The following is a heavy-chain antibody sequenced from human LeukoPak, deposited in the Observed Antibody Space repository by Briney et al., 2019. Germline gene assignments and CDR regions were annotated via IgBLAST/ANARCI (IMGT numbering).Heavy chain of an antibody. V-gene: IGHV4-4*07. Sequence: PSETLSLTCTVSGGSISSYYWSWIRQPAGKGLEWIGRIYTSGSTNYNPSLKSRATMSVDTSKNQFSLKLSSVTAADTAVYYCARGKLYWSGYYTTHYYYMDVWGKGTTVTVSS. J-gene: IGHJ6*03. CDR1: GGSISSYY. CDR3: ARGKLYWSGYYTTHYYYMDV. D-gene: IGHD3-3*01. CDR2: IYTSGST.